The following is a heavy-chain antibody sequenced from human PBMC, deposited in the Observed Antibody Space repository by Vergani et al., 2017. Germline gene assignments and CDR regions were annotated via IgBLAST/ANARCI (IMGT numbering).Heavy chain of an antibody. J-gene: IGHJ6*03. CDR2: INPNSGGT. CDR3: ARGGLVAARPAFGNYYYYMDV. Sequence: QVQLVQSGAEVKKPGASVKVSCKASGYTFTGYYMHWVRQAPGQGLEWMGWINPNSGGTTYAQKFQGWVTMTRDTSIITAYMELSRLRSDDTAVYYCARGGLVAARPAFGNYYYYMDVWGKGTTVTVSS. CDR1: GYTFTGYY. D-gene: IGHD6-13*01. V-gene: IGHV1-2*04.